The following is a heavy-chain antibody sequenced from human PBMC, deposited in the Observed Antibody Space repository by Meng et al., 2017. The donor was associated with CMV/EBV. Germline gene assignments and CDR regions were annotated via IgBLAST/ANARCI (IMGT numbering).Heavy chain of an antibody. J-gene: IGHJ6*02. D-gene: IGHD3-9*01. CDR1: YD. V-gene: IGHV1-8*01. CDR3: ARGLRYFDWFTNYYYYYGMDV. Sequence: YDINWVRQATGQGLEWMGWMNPNSGNTGYAQKFQGRVTMTRNTSIRTAYMELSSLRSEDTAVYYCARGLRYFDWFTNYYYYYGMDVWGQGTTVTVSS. CDR2: MNPNSGNT.